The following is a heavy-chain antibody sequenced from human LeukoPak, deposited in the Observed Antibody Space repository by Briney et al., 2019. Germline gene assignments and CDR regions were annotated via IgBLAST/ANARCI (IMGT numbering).Heavy chain of an antibody. J-gene: IGHJ6*02. CDR2: SRNKAKSHTT. CDR3: ALWSYYYYGLDV. CDR1: GFTFSDRD. Sequence: PGGSLRLSCAASGFTFSDRDMDWVRQAPGKGLEWGGRSRNKAKSHTTEYAASVKGRFTISRDNSNNSVWLQMNSLKTEDTAVYYCALWSYYYYGLDVWGQGTTVTVSS. D-gene: IGHD3-10*01. V-gene: IGHV3-72*01.